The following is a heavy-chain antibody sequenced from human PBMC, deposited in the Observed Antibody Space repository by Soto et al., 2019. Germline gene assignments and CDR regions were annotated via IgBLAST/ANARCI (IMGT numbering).Heavy chain of an antibody. CDR1: GGSISSYY. CDR3: ARALMVRGVRGFDY. J-gene: IGHJ4*02. CDR2: IYYSGST. D-gene: IGHD3-10*01. Sequence: PSETLSLTCTVSGGSISSYYWSWIRKPPGKGLEWIGYIYYSGSTNYNPSLKSRVTISVDTSKNQFSLKLSSVTAADTAVYYCARALMVRGVRGFDYWGQGTLVTVSS. V-gene: IGHV4-59*08.